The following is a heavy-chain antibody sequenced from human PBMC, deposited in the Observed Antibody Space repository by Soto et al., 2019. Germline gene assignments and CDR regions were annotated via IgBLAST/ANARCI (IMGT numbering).Heavy chain of an antibody. CDR3: ASPRSYSSSWYGYYYYGMDV. CDR2: INHSGST. D-gene: IGHD6-13*01. CDR1: GGSFSGYY. Sequence: SETLSLTCAVYGGSFSGYYWSWIRQPPGKGLEWIGEINHSGSTNYNPSLKSRVTISVDTSKNQFSLKLGSVTAADTAVYYCASPRSYSSSWYGYYYYGMDVWGQGTTVTVSS. V-gene: IGHV4-34*01. J-gene: IGHJ6*02.